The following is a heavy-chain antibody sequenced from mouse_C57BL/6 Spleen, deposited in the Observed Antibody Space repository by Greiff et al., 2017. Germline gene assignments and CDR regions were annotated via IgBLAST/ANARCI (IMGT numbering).Heavy chain of an antibody. CDR2: IDPSDSNT. J-gene: IGHJ1*03. CDR1: GYTFTSYW. V-gene: IGHV1-50*01. CDR3: ARNERYFDV. Sequence: QVQLQQSGAELVKPGASVKLSCKASGYTFTSYWMQWVKQRPGQGLEWIGEIDPSDSNTNYNQKFKGKATLTVDTSSSTAYMQLSSLTSEDSAVYYCARNERYFDVWGTGTTVTVSS.